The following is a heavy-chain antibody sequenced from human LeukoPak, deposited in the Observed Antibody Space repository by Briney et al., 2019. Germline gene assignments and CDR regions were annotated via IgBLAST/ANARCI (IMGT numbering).Heavy chain of an antibody. CDR3: TGFDVDYFDY. D-gene: IGHD3-10*01. CDR2: IRSKAYGGTT. Sequence: GGPLRLSCTASGFTLGDYAMSWVRQAPGKGLEGVGFIRSKAYGGTTEYAASVKGRFTISRDDSKSIAYLQMNSLKTEDTAVYYCTGFDVDYFDYWGQGTLVTVSS. J-gene: IGHJ4*02. CDR1: GFTLGDYA. V-gene: IGHV3-49*04.